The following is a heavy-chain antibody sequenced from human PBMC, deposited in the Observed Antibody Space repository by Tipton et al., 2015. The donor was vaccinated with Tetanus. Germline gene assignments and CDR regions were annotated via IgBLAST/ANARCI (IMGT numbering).Heavy chain of an antibody. D-gene: IGHD7-27*01. CDR2: IKTKTDSGTT. V-gene: IGHV3-15*07. Sequence: SLRLSCAASDFAFPDAWMNWVRQAPGKGLEWVARIKTKTDSGTTDYAPPVRGRFIVSRDDSNNMVHLQMDGLRTEDTAIYFCTTWGFWGQGTLVAVSS. J-gene: IGHJ4*02. CDR1: DFAFPDAW. CDR3: TTWGF.